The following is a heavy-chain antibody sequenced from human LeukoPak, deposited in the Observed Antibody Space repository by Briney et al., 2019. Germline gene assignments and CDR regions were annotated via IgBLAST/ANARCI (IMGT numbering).Heavy chain of an antibody. Sequence: GGSLRLSCAASGYTFNNYGMSWVRQAPGKGLEWVSGISVSGASTYYADSVKGRFTISRDNSKNTLYLQMNSLRAEDTAVYYCAKDSNYFYMDVWGKGTTVTVSS. CDR2: ISVSGAST. V-gene: IGHV3-23*01. J-gene: IGHJ6*03. CDR1: GYTFNNYG. CDR3: AKDSNYFYMDV.